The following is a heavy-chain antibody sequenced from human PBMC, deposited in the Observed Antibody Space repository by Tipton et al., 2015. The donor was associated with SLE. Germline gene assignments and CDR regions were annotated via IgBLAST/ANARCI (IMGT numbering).Heavy chain of an antibody. Sequence: TLSLTCTVSGGSIFSYYWSWIRQPPGKGLEWIGYIYFSGTTNYNPSLKSRVTISVDTSKNQVSLKLSSVTAADTAVYYCASARDHWLVYDYWGQGTLVTVSS. J-gene: IGHJ4*02. CDR2: IYFSGTT. D-gene: IGHD6-19*01. CDR1: GGSIFSYY. CDR3: ASARDHWLVYDY. V-gene: IGHV4-59*07.